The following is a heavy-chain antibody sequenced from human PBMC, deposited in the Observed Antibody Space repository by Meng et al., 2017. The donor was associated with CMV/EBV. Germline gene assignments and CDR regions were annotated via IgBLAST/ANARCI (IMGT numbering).Heavy chain of an antibody. CDR2: ISYDGSNK. D-gene: IGHD3-3*01. CDR1: GFTFSSYA. Sequence: GESLKISCAASGFTFSSYAMHWVRQAPGKGLEWVAVISYDGSNKYYADSVKGRFTISRDNSKNTLYLQMNSLRAEDTAVYYCARALRFLEFRTLGYYYGMDVWGQGTTVTVSS. V-gene: IGHV3-30*04. CDR3: ARALRFLEFRTLGYYYGMDV. J-gene: IGHJ6*02.